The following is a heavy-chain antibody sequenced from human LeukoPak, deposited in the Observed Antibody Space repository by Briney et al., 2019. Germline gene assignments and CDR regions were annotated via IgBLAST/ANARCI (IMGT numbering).Heavy chain of an antibody. CDR3: VRASYYYDTSGSPRGWFDP. J-gene: IGHJ5*02. V-gene: IGHV3-53*01. CDR2: IYSGTT. CDR1: GFTVSSNS. Sequence: PGGSLRLSCTVSGFTVSSNSMSWVRQAPGKGPEWVSFIYSGTTHYSDSVKGRFTISRDNAKNSLFLQMNSLRAEDTAVYYCVRASYYYDTSGSPRGWFDPWGQGTLVTVSS. D-gene: IGHD3-22*01.